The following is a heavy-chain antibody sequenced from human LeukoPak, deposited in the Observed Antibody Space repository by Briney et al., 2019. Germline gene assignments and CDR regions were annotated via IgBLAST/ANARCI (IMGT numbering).Heavy chain of an antibody. J-gene: IGHJ4*02. CDR2: IIPIFGTA. CDR3: AKDRRGVVGATNLYN. Sequence: SVKVSCKASGGTFSSYAISWVRQAPGQGLEWMGGIIPIFGTANYAQKFQGRVTITADKSTSTAYMELNSLRAEDTAVYYCAKDRRGVVGATNLYNWGQGTLVTVSS. V-gene: IGHV1-69*06. D-gene: IGHD1-26*01. CDR1: GGTFSSYA.